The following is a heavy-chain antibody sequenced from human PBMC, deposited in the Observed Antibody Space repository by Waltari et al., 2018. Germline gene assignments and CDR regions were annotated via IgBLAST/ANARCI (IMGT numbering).Heavy chain of an antibody. CDR2: SSSGSIYR. CDR3: AREWGVMVGTAALYFDY. D-gene: IGHD2-15*01. CDR1: GFTFCSNT. V-gene: IGHV3-21*02. Sequence: EVQLVGSGGGLVKPAGSLCLYCAASGFTFCSNTMNRVRQAPGKGLVWGSSSSSGSIYRYYADAVKGRFIISRDNAKKSLYLQMNSLRAEDTAVYYCAREWGVMVGTAALYFDYWGQGTLVTVSS. J-gene: IGHJ4*02.